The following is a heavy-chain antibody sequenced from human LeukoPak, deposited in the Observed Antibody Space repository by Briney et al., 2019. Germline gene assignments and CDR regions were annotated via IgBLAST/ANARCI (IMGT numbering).Heavy chain of an antibody. CDR1: GFTFSSYG. CDR3: AKDEKDCSSTSCYY. CDR2: ISYDGSNK. J-gene: IGHJ4*02. V-gene: IGHV3-30*18. Sequence: GGSLRLSCAASGFTFSSYGMHWVRQAPGKGLEWVAVISYDGSNKYYADSVKGRFTISRDNSKNTLYLQMNSLRAEDTAVYYCAKDEKDCSSTSCYYWGQGTLVTVSS. D-gene: IGHD2-2*01.